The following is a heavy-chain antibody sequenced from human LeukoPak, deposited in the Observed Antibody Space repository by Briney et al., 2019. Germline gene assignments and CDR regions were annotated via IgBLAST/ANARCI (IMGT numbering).Heavy chain of an antibody. V-gene: IGHV3-64*01. Sequence: GGSLRLSCAASGFTFSSYAMHWVRQAPGKGLEYVSAISSNGGSTYYANSVKGRFTISRDNSKNTLYLQMGSLRAEDMAVYYCARVYYYGSGKYFDYWGQGIQVTVSP. CDR1: GFTFSSYA. J-gene: IGHJ4*02. CDR3: ARVYYYGSGKYFDY. D-gene: IGHD3-10*01. CDR2: ISSNGGST.